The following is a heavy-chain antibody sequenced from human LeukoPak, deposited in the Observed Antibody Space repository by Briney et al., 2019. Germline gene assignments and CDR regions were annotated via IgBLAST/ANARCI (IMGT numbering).Heavy chain of an antibody. CDR1: GFTFSDYY. Sequence: GGSLRLSCAASGFTFSDYYMSWIRQAPGKGLEWVSYISSSGSTIYYADSVKGRFTISRDNAKNSLYLQMNSLRAEDTAVYYCARVWGQPYGDYIPLGADYWGQGTLVTVSS. D-gene: IGHD4-17*01. V-gene: IGHV3-11*04. CDR2: ISSSGSTI. J-gene: IGHJ4*02. CDR3: ARVWGQPYGDYIPLGADY.